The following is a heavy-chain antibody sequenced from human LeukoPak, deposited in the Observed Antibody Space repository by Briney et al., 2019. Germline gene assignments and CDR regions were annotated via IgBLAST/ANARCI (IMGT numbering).Heavy chain of an antibody. CDR2: INGVGAT. Sequence: GGSLRLSCAASGFAVVDHFMHWVRQAPGKGLEWVSTINGVGATFYADSVKGRFSISRDRFKNTFHLQMNSLRADDTAVYSCARRGVQGYIDVWGEGTTVTVSS. CDR3: ARRGVQGYIDV. CDR1: GFAVVDHF. D-gene: IGHD1-26*01. V-gene: IGHV3-23*01. J-gene: IGHJ6*03.